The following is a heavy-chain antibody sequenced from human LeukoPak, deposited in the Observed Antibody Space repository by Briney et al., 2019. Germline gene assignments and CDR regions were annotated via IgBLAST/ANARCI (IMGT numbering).Heavy chain of an antibody. J-gene: IGHJ4*02. D-gene: IGHD5-24*01. CDR1: GFTFSSYS. Sequence: PGGSLRLSCAASGFTFSSYSMNWVRQAPGKGLEWVATIYTGDSRDYLESVRGRFTISTDKSKSILYLQMNSLRVEDTAVYFCARGLPGGTARQLDVFDYWGQGTLVTVSS. V-gene: IGHV3-53*01. CDR3: ARGLPGGTARQLDVFDY. CDR2: IYTGDSR.